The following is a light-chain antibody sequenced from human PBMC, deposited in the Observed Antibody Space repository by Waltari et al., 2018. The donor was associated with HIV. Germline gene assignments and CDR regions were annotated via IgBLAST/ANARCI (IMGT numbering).Light chain of an antibody. Sequence: QSALTQPASVSGSPGQSITISCTGTSSDIGGYKYVSWYQHHPGKAPKLIIYEVTTRPSGVSNRFSGSKSGNTASLTISGLQAADEADYYCISYTSSDSFVFGTGTKVTVL. CDR2: EVT. CDR1: SSDIGGYKY. J-gene: IGLJ1*01. CDR3: ISYTSSDSFV. V-gene: IGLV2-14*01.